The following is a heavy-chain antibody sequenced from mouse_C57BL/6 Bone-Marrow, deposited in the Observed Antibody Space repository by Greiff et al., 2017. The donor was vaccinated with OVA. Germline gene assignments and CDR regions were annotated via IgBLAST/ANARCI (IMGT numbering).Heavy chain of an antibody. CDR3: TAYYYGSLYYFDY. V-gene: IGHV14-4*01. CDR2: IGPENGDT. J-gene: IGHJ2*01. D-gene: IGHD1-1*01. CDR1: GFNIKDDY. Sequence: EVQLQQSGAELVRPGASVKLSCTASGFNIKDDYMHWVKQRPEQGLEWIGWIGPENGDTEYASKFQGKATITADTSSNTAYLQLSSLTSEDTAVYYCTAYYYGSLYYFDYWGQGTTLTVSS.